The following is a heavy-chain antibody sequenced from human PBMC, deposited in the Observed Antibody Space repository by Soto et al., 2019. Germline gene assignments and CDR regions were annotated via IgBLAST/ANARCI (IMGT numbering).Heavy chain of an antibody. D-gene: IGHD6-6*01. Sequence: EVQLVESGGGLIQPGGSLRLSCAASGFTVSSNYMSWVRQAPGKGLEWVSVIYSGGSTYYADSVKGRFTISRDNSKNTLYLQMNSLRAEDTAVYYFARDLAARSRGGWFDPWGQGTLVTVSS. CDR3: ARDLAARSRGGWFDP. CDR1: GFTVSSNY. V-gene: IGHV3-53*01. CDR2: IYSGGST. J-gene: IGHJ5*02.